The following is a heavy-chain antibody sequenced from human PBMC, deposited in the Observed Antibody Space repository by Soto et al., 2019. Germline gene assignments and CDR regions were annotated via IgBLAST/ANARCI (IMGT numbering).Heavy chain of an antibody. CDR1: GITVTTNY. J-gene: IGHJ6*03. V-gene: IGHV3-66*01. CDR2: IYSGGRT. D-gene: IGHD2-15*01. Sequence: EVQLVESGGGLVQPGGSLRLSCAVSGITVTTNYMSWVRQAPGKGLEWVSVIYSGGRTYYADSVKGRFTISRDDSKNTLYLQMNSLRGEDTAVYHCARAAYWSGGSCYSRDVWGKATTVIVSS. CDR3: ARAAYWSGGSCYSRDV.